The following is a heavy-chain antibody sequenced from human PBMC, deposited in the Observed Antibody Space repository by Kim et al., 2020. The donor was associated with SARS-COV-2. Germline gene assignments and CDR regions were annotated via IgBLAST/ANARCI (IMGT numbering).Heavy chain of an antibody. J-gene: IGHJ6*01. V-gene: IGHV3-23*01. Sequence: GGSLRLSCAASGFTFTSFVMSWVRQAPGKGLEWVSSISGSGATTDYADSVKGRFTVSRDNSKMYLQMNSLRAEDTAVYYCAKGINYYYGSGNYHKSYYYG. CDR1: GFTFTSFV. CDR3: AKGINYYYGSGNYHKSYYYG. CDR2: ISGSGATT. D-gene: IGHD3-10*01.